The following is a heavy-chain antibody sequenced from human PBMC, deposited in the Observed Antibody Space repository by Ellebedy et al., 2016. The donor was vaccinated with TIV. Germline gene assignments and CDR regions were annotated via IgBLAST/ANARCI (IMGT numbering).Heavy chain of an antibody. D-gene: IGHD1-26*01. CDR2: INPNSGGT. J-gene: IGHJ6*02. CDR3: ARTDSGNYGLGYYGMDV. Sequence: AASVKVSCKASGYTFTGYYMHWVRQAPGQGLEWMGWINPNSGGTNYAQKFQGWVTMTRDTSISTAYMELSRLKSDDTAIYYCARTDSGNYGLGYYGMDVWGQGTTVTVSS. CDR1: GYTFTGYY. V-gene: IGHV1-2*04.